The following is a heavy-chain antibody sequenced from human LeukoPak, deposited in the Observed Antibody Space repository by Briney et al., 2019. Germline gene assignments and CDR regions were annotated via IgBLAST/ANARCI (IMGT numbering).Heavy chain of an antibody. CDR1: GGSFSDYY. D-gene: IGHD2-21*02. Sequence: PSETRSLTCAVYGGSFSDYYWSWIRQPPGRGLEWIGEINHTGSTNYNPSLKSRVTISVDTSKNQFSLKLSSVTAADTAVYYCASCSDNCFLRYFVLAGRGNLVTVSS. CDR3: ASCSDNCFLRYFVL. CDR2: INHTGST. J-gene: IGHJ2*01. V-gene: IGHV4-34*01.